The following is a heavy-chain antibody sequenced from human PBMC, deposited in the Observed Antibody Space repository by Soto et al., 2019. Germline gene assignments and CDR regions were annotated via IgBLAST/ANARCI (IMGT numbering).Heavy chain of an antibody. CDR1: GIPFSNAW. D-gene: IGHD3-10*01. J-gene: IGHJ4*01. V-gene: IGHV3-15*07. Sequence: GGSLRLSCAASGIPFSNAWINWVRQTPGTGLQWVGRVKSKTDGGSADYAAPVKGRFAVSRDDSKNIVYLQMNSVKIEDTGVYYCTTDSRTTMPEVRFDYWGHGTLVTVSS. CDR3: TTDSRTTMPEVRFDY. CDR2: VKSKTDGGSA.